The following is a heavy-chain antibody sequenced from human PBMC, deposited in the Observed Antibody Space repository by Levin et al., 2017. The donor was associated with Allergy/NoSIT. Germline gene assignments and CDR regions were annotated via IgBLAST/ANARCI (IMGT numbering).Heavy chain of an antibody. Sequence: SCKASGYTFIRFGINWVRQAPGQGLEWMGWISAHNGNTNAAQKFQGRLTMTVDTATSTAYMELTGLGSDDTAVYYCAAWISLVRGVPKNYFDYWGQGTLVTVSS. D-gene: IGHD3-10*01. CDR3: AAWISLVRGVPKNYFDY. CDR1: GYTFIRFG. V-gene: IGHV1-18*01. J-gene: IGHJ4*02. CDR2: ISAHNGNT.